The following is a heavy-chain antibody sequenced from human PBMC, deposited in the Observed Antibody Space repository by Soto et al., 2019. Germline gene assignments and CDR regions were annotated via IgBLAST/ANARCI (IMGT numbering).Heavy chain of an antibody. Sequence: RESLKISCKVSGDRFTTYWIGWVRQMPGKGLDWVGIIYPEDSDTKYSPSFQGQVTISVDKSISTAYLQWSSLKASDTAIYYCARHGADFGEISLPYYYYYYGMDVWGQGTTVTVSS. CDR1: GDRFTTYW. J-gene: IGHJ6*02. CDR2: IYPEDSDT. V-gene: IGHV5-51*01. CDR3: ARHGADFGEISLPYYYYYYGMDV. D-gene: IGHD3-10*01.